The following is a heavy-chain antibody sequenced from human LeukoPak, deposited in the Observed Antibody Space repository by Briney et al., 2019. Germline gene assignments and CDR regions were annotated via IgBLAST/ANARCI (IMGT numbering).Heavy chain of an antibody. J-gene: IGHJ3*02. CDR3: ARDHSPNYYDSSGYFHAFDI. D-gene: IGHD3-22*01. V-gene: IGHV3-21*01. Sequence: GGSLRLSCAASGFTFSSYSMNWVRQAPGKGLEWVSSISSSSSYIYYADSVKGRFTISRDNAKNSLYLQMNSLRAEDTAVYYCARDHSPNYYDSSGYFHAFDIWGQGTMVTVSS. CDR2: ISSSSSYI. CDR1: GFTFSSYS.